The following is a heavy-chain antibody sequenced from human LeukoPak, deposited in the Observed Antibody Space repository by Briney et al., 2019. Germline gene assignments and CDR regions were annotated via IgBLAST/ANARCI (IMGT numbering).Heavy chain of an antibody. D-gene: IGHD3-3*01. Sequence: PSETLSLTCTVSGGSISSYYWSWIRQPPGKGLEWIGYIYYSGSTNYNPSLKSRVTISVDTSKNQFSLKLSSVTAADTAVYYCARELRDFWSGYPYLNWFDPWGQGTLVTVSS. J-gene: IGHJ5*02. CDR1: GGSISSYY. V-gene: IGHV4-59*01. CDR3: ARELRDFWSGYPYLNWFDP. CDR2: IYYSGST.